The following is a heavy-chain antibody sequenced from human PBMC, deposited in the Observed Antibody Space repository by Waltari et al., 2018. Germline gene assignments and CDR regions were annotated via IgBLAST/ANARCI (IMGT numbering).Heavy chain of an antibody. CDR3: AREGDYGGNANGGYFDY. Sequence: QVQLVESGGGVVEPGRSLRLSCAASVFTFSSYALHWVRQAPGKGLEWVAVISYDGSNKYYADSVKGRFTISRDNSKNTLYLQMNSLRAEDTAVYYCAREGDYGGNANGGYFDYWGQGTLVTVSS. V-gene: IGHV3-30-3*01. J-gene: IGHJ4*02. CDR1: VFTFSSYA. D-gene: IGHD4-17*01. CDR2: ISYDGSNK.